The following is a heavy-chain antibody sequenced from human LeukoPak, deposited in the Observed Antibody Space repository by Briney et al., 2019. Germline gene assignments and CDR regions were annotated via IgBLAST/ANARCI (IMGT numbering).Heavy chain of an antibody. Sequence: ASVKVSCKASGGTFSSYAISWVRQAPGQGLEWMGRIIPILGIANYAQKFQGRVTITADKSTSTAYTELSSLRSEDTAVYYCARMIATPNWFDPWGQGTLVTVSS. D-gene: IGHD3-22*01. CDR3: ARMIATPNWFDP. CDR1: GGTFSSYA. V-gene: IGHV1-69*04. J-gene: IGHJ5*02. CDR2: IIPILGIA.